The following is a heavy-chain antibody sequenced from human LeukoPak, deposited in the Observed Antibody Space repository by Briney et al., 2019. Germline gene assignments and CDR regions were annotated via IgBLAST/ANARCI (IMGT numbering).Heavy chain of an antibody. V-gene: IGHV3-30*04. D-gene: IGHD3-22*01. Sequence: GRSLRLSCAASGFAFSNYAMHWVRQAPGKGPEWVTLISSDGTEKKYADSLKGRFTISRDNSKNTLYLQMNSLRTEDTALYYCARDPPHYYDSTDYVWGQGTLVTVSS. CDR1: GFAFSNYA. CDR3: ARDPPHYYDSTDYV. CDR2: ISSDGTEK. J-gene: IGHJ4*02.